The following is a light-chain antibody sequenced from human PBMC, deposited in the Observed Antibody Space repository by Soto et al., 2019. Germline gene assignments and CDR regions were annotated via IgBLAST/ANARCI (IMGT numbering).Light chain of an antibody. Sequence: QSVLTQPPSVSGAPGQRVTISCTGASSNIGAGFDVHWYQQLPGTAPKLLIYGNINRPSGVPDRFSGSKSGTSASLAITGLQAEDEADYYSQSYDSSLSGYVFGTGTKVTVL. V-gene: IGLV1-40*01. CDR3: QSYDSSLSGYV. CDR1: SSNIGAGFD. CDR2: GNI. J-gene: IGLJ1*01.